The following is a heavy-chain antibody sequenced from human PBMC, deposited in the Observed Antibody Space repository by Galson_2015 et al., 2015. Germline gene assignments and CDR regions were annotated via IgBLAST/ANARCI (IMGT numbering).Heavy chain of an antibody. CDR3: ARLREGIVVSTTGYFDY. CDR1: GYSFSNFW. CDR2: IYPGGSDT. J-gene: IGHJ4*02. D-gene: IGHD1-26*01. Sequence: QSGAEVKKPGESLKISCKGSGYSFSNFWIGWVRQMPGKGLEWMGVIYPGGSDTRYSPSFQGQVTFSADKSINTAYVQGSSLKASDTAIYFCARLREGIVVSTTGYFDYWGQGTLVTVSS. V-gene: IGHV5-51*01.